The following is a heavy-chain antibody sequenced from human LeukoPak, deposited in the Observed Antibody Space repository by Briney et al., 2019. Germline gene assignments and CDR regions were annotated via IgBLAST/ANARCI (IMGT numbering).Heavy chain of an antibody. V-gene: IGHV4-34*01. CDR3: ATLSDRYDFWSGYYFFDY. D-gene: IGHD3-3*01. CDR2: INHSGST. J-gene: IGHJ4*02. Sequence: PSETLSLTCTVSGVSISGYYWSWIRQPPGKGLEWIGEINHSGSTNYNPSLKSRVTISVDTSKNQFSLKLSSVTAADTAVYYCATLSDRYDFWSGYYFFDYWGQGTLVTVSS. CDR1: GVSISGYY.